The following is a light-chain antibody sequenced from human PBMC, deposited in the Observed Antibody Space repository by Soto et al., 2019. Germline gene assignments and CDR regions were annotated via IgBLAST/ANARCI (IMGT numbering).Light chain of an antibody. CDR1: SSDVGGYNY. CDR3: CSYAGTYTYV. V-gene: IGLV2-14*01. Sequence: HSVLTQPASVSGSPGQSITISCTGTSSDVGGYNYVSWYQQHPGKAPKLMIYEVSNRPSGVSDRFSGSKSGNTASLTISGLQADDEADYYCCSYAGTYTYVFGTGTKVTVL. CDR2: EVS. J-gene: IGLJ1*01.